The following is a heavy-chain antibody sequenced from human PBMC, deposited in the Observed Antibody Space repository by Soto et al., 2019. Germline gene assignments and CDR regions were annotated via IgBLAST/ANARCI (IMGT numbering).Heavy chain of an antibody. V-gene: IGHV3-74*01. Sequence: EVQLVESGGGLVQPGGSLRLSCAASGFTFSSYWMHWVRQAPGEGLVWVSRINSDGSNTTYADSVKGRFTTSRDNAKNTLFLQMNSLRGEDTAVYYCARHVAVATISWGTYGMDVWGPGTTVTVSS. CDR3: ARHVAVATISWGTYGMDV. J-gene: IGHJ6*02. CDR2: INSDGSNT. D-gene: IGHD5-12*01. CDR1: GFTFSSYW.